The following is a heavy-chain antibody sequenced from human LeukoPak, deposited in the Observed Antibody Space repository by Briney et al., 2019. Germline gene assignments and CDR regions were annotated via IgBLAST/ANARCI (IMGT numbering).Heavy chain of an antibody. J-gene: IGHJ4*02. D-gene: IGHD6-19*01. V-gene: IGHV3-33*08. Sequence: PGRSPRLSCAASGFTFSSYGMHWVRQAPGKGLEWVAFIRYDGSNKYYADSVKGRFTISRDNSKNSLYLQMNSLRAEDTALYYCARDRAVAGLFDNWGQGTLVTVSS. CDR1: GFTFSSYG. CDR2: IRYDGSNK. CDR3: ARDRAVAGLFDN.